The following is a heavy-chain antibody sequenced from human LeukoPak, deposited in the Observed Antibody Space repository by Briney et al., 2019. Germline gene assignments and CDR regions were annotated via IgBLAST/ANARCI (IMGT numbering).Heavy chain of an antibody. CDR3: ARGGWFHDR. CDR2: LHYSGNT. CDR1: GGSLSSDDYY. V-gene: IGHV4-61*08. Sequence: PPGSPSLTCTVSGGSLSSDDYYGRWSRQPAGGGLEWIGNLHYSGNTNYNSSHKSRVTISVDPSKHQFSPKMISVTTADTAVYFCARGGWFHDRWGEGPLVTVPS. J-gene: IGHJ1*01. D-gene: IGHD6-19*01.